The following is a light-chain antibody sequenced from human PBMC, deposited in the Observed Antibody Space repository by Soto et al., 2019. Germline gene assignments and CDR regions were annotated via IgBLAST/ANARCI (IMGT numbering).Light chain of an antibody. CDR1: QSVSSSY. J-gene: IGKJ1*01. CDR3: QHHGSSSWT. CDR2: GAS. V-gene: IGKV3-20*01. Sequence: EIVLTQSPGTLSLSPGERATLSCRASQSVSSSYLAWYQQTPGQAPRLLIYGASNRATGIPDRFCGSGSGTDFTLTISRLEPEDFAVFYCQHHGSSSWTFGQGTKVEIK.